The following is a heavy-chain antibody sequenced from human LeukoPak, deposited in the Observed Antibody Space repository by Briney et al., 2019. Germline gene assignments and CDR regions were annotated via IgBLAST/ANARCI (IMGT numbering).Heavy chain of an antibody. J-gene: IGHJ4*02. CDR3: VSRIWGVISHYFNH. D-gene: IGHD3-16*02. Sequence: SGPTLVKPTETLTLTCSFSGLSFTSSGVGVGWVRQPPGKAPEWLALVYWDDDKRFNPSLKSRLTITKDTSKNQVVLTMTNMDPVDTATYYCVSRIWGVISHYFNHWGQGTLVTVSS. CDR2: VYWDDDK. CDR1: GLSFTSSGVG. V-gene: IGHV2-5*02.